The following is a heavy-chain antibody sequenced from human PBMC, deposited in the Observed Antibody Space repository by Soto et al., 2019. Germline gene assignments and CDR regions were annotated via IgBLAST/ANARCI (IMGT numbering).Heavy chain of an antibody. CDR1: GFSLSTSGVG. Sequence: SGPTLVNPTQNLTLTCTVSGFSLSTSGVGVGWIRQPPGKALEWLALIYWNDDKRYSPSLKSRLTITKDTSKNQVVLTMTNMDPVDTATYYCAHRYCGGDCYLFDYWGQGTLVTVSS. CDR2: IYWNDDK. V-gene: IGHV2-5*01. D-gene: IGHD2-21*02. J-gene: IGHJ4*02. CDR3: AHRYCGGDCYLFDY.